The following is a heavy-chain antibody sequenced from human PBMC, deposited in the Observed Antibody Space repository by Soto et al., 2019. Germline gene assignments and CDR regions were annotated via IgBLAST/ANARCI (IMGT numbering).Heavy chain of an antibody. D-gene: IGHD5-18*01. J-gene: IGHJ4*02. CDR2: IYYSGST. CDR3: ARSTYSYGLTPYFDY. CDR1: GGSISSGDYY. V-gene: IGHV4-30-4*01. Sequence: SETLSLTCTGSGGSISSGDYYWSWIRQPPGKGLEWIGYIYYSGSTYYNPSLKSRVTISVDTSKNQFSLKLSSVTAADTAVYYCARSTYSYGLTPYFDYWGKGTLVTVSS.